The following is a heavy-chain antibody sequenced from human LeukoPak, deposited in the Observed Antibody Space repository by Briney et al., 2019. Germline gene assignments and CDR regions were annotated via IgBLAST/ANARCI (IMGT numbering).Heavy chain of an antibody. CDR3: ARRDPQLSAFGI. CDR2: TNPSGGST. J-gene: IGHJ3*02. V-gene: IGHV1-46*01. Sequence: ASVKVSCKASGYTFTSYYMHWVRQAPGQGLEWMGITNPSGGSTNYAQKFQGRVTMTRDTSTSTVYMELSSLRSEDTAVYYCARRDPQLSAFGIWGQATMVTVSS. CDR1: GYTFTSYY.